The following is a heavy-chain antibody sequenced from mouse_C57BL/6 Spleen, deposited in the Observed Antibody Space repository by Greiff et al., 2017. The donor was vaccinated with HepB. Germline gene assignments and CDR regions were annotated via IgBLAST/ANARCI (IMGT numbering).Heavy chain of an antibody. CDR1: GYTFTSYW. J-gene: IGHJ2*01. CDR2: IDPSDSYT. D-gene: IGHD1-1*01. V-gene: IGHV1-69*01. CDR3: AMGYYGSRGY. Sequence: QVQLQQPGAELVRPGSSVKLSCKASGYTFTSYWMHWVKQRPGQGLEWIGEIDPSDSYTNYNQKFKGKSTLTVDKSSSTAYMQLSSLTSEDSAVYYCAMGYYGSRGYWGQGTTLTVSS.